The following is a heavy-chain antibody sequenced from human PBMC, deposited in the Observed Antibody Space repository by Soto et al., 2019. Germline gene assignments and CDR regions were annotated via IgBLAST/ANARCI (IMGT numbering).Heavy chain of an antibody. V-gene: IGHV3-33*01. D-gene: IGHD3-10*01. CDR1: GYTFNSYG. Sequence: GGSPKLASAASGYTFNSYGMHWVRQAPGKELEWVAVIWYDGSNKYYADSVKGRFTSSIDNSKTTLYMQMNSLRAEDTGVYNYAREYGLGQFYYCAMHVWCQGTTVTV. CDR2: IWYDGSNK. J-gene: IGHJ6*02. CDR3: AREYGLGQFYYCAMHV.